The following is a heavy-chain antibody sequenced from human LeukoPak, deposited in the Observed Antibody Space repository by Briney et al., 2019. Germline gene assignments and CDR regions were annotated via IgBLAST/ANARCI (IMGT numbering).Heavy chain of an antibody. CDR1: GGSISSYY. J-gene: IGHJ3*02. Sequence: SETLSLTCTVSGGSISSYYWSWLRQPPGKGLEWIGYIYYSGSTNYNPSLKSRVTISVDTSKNQFSLKLSSVTAAETAVFYCAREVEYYGSGGYRTDEFDIWDQGTLVT. CDR2: IYYSGST. V-gene: IGHV4-59*01. D-gene: IGHD6-19*01. CDR3: AREVEYYGSGGYRTDEFDI.